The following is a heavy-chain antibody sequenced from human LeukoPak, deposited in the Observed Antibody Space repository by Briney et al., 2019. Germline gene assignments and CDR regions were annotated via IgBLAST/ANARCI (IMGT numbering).Heavy chain of an antibody. J-gene: IGHJ4*02. V-gene: IGHV1-46*01. D-gene: IGHD1-26*01. Sequence: GASVKVSCKASGYTLTSYYLHWVRQAPGQGLEWMGIINPTGGSTSYVQKFQGRVTMTRDTSTSTVYMELSSLRSEDTAMYYCAFVPSGSYLLQYWGQGTQVTVSS. CDR1: GYTLTSYY. CDR2: INPTGGST. CDR3: AFVPSGSYLLQY.